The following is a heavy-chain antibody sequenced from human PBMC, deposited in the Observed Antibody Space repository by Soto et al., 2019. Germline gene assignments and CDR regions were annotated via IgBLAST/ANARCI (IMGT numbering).Heavy chain of an antibody. CDR2: MNPKSGGA. J-gene: IGHJ3*02. CDR3: TRENIENSDGLYDAFDI. CDR1: GYTFTDYY. D-gene: IGHD5-18*01. Sequence: ASVKVSCKTSGYTFTDYYTHWVRQAPGQGLEWMGWMNPKSGGAYFAQKFQGRVTLTRDTSIGTAYIEVNSLTSDDTGVYFCTRENIENSDGLYDAFDIWGQGTTVTVSS. V-gene: IGHV1-2*02.